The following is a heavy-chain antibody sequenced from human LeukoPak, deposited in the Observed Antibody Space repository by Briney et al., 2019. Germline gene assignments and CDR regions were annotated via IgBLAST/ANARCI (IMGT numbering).Heavy chain of an antibody. Sequence: PGGSLRLSCAASGFTFSSYAMSWVRQAPGKGLEWVSAISGSGGSTYYADSVKGRFTISRDNSKNTLYLQMNSLTAEDTALYYYARRIGDSSLNYFDYWGQGALVTVSS. J-gene: IGHJ4*02. V-gene: IGHV3-23*01. D-gene: IGHD2-21*02. CDR1: GFTFSSYA. CDR2: ISGSGGST. CDR3: ARRIGDSSLNYFDY.